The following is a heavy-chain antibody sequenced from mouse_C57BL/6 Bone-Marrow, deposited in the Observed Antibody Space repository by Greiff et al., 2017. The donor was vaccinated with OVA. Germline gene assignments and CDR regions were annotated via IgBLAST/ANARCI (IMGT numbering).Heavy chain of an antibody. CDR3: ARESHYYGSSYYFDY. D-gene: IGHD1-1*01. J-gene: IGHJ2*01. CDR1: GYTFTDYN. CDR2: INPNNGGT. Sequence: VQLQQSGPELVKPGPSVKIPCKASGYTFTDYNMDWVKQSHGKSLEWIGDINPNNGGTIYNQKFKGKATLTVDKSSSTAYMELRSLTSEDTAVYYCARESHYYGSSYYFDYWGQGTTLTVSS. V-gene: IGHV1-18*01.